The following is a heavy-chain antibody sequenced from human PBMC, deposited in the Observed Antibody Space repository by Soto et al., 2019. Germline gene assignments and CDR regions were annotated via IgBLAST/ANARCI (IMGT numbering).Heavy chain of an antibody. V-gene: IGHV4-39*01. Sequence: SETLSLTCPASGGSITSSSHFWGWVRQPPGKGLEWIGTIYFTGNTYYTPSLKSRLTMSIDTSKNEFSLRLNSVTAADTAVYYCAGQTFTIAAASYGRSNWFDPWGPGTLVTVPQ. CDR3: AGQTFTIAAASYGRSNWFDP. D-gene: IGHD6-25*01. J-gene: IGHJ5*02. CDR1: GGSITSSSHF. CDR2: IYFTGNT.